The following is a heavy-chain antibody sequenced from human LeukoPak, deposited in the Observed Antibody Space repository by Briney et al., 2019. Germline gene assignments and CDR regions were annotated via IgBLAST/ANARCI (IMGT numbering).Heavy chain of an antibody. V-gene: IGHV1-2*02. CDR1: GYTFTAYF. D-gene: IGHD4-23*01. J-gene: IGHJ4*02. CDR2: FNPNIVDT. CDR3: ARETDVHGGGSFSY. Sequence: ASLRVSCKASGYTFTAYFIPTVRQAPGPQLKWMGWFNPNIVDTAYAKNFQARVTITRDTSGSTAYMDLSRLRSYDTAVYYCARETDVHGGGSFSYWGRGTLVTVSS.